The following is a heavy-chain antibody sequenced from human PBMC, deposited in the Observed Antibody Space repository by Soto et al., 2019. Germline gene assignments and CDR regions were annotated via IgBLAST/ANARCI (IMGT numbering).Heavy chain of an antibody. Sequence: SETLSLTCTVSGGSISSGGYYWSWIRQHPGKGLEWIGYIYDSGSTNYNPSLKSRVTISLDKSKNQFSLKLTSVTAADTAVYYCAGLVFGDRTTRGDCFDPWGQGTLVTVSS. V-gene: IGHV4-31*09. J-gene: IGHJ5*02. CDR1: GGSISSGGYY. CDR3: AGLVFGDRTTRGDCFDP. D-gene: IGHD2-21*01. CDR2: IYDSGST.